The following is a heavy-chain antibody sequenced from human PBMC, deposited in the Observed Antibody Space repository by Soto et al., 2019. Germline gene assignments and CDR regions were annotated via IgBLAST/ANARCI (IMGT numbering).Heavy chain of an antibody. CDR2: IYHSGST. D-gene: IGHD1-20*01. Sequence: SETLSLTCTVSGGSVSSYYWSWIRQPPGKGLEWIGEIYHSGSTNYNPSLKSRVTISVDKSKNQFSLKLSSVTAADTAVYYCASSYNWNAFDYWGQGTLVTVSS. CDR3: ASSYNWNAFDY. V-gene: IGHV4-59*02. CDR1: GGSVSSYY. J-gene: IGHJ4*02.